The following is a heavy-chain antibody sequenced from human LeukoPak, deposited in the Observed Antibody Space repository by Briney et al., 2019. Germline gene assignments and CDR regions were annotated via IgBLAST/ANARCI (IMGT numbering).Heavy chain of an antibody. CDR3: TIGVY. CDR2: ISSSSSTI. V-gene: IGHV3-48*01. CDR1: GFTFSSYS. J-gene: IGHJ4*02. Sequence: GGSLRLSCAASGFTFSSYSMNWVRQAPGKGLEWVSYISSSSSTIYYADSVKGRFTISRDNAKNTLYLQMNSLKTEDTAMYYCTIGVYWGQGTLVTVSS.